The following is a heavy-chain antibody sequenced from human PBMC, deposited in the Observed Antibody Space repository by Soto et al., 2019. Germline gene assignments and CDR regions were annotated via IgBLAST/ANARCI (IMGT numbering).Heavy chain of an antibody. CDR1: GGSVSSRSYY. D-gene: IGHD6-19*01. V-gene: IGHV4-61*01. CDR3: AREYGSSLGNWIDS. CDR2: VYFSGST. J-gene: IGHJ5*01. Sequence: KSSETLSLTCTVSGGSVSSRSYYWSWVRQPPGKGLEWIGSVYFSGSTKYNPSLKSRVTISLDTSKTQFSLKLSSVTAADTAVYYCAREYGSSLGNWIDSWGQGTLVTVSS.